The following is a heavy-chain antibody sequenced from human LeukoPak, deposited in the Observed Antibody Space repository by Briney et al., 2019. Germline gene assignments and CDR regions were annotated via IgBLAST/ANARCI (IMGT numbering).Heavy chain of an antibody. CDR1: GGSVSSGSYY. CDR3: ASSSWYDAFDI. J-gene: IGHJ3*02. Sequence: SETLSLTCTVSGGSVSSGSYYWSWIRQPPGTGLEWIGYIYYSGSTNYNPSLKSRVTISVDTSKNQFSLKLSSVTAADTAVYYCASSSWYDAFDIWGQGTMVTVSS. V-gene: IGHV4-61*01. CDR2: IYYSGST. D-gene: IGHD6-13*01.